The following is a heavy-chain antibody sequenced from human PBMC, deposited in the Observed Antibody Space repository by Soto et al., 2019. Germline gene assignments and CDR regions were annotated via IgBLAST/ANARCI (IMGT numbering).Heavy chain of an antibody. CDR2: IIPIFGTA. D-gene: IGHD1-26*01. V-gene: IGHV1-69*13. CDR3: ARDTELLLLRFAFDI. CDR1: GYTFSSYA. Sequence: GASVKVSCKASGYTFSSYASSWVRQAPGQGLEWMGGIIPIFGTANYAQKFQGRVTITADESTSTAYMEVSSLRSEDTAVYYCARDTELLLLRFAFDIWGQGTMVTVSS. J-gene: IGHJ3*02.